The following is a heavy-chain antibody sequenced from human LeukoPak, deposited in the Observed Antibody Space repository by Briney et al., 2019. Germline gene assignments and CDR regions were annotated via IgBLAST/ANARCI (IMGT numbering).Heavy chain of an antibody. D-gene: IGHD3-16*02. Sequence: ASVKVSYKASGYTSSSYAINWVRQAPGQGLEWMGWISGYNGNTNYAQKFQGRVTMTTDTSTNTAYMEVKSLRSDDTAVYYCARLDITFGGGIVNAGSNYWGQGTLVTVSS. J-gene: IGHJ4*02. CDR1: GYTSSSYA. CDR3: ARLDITFGGGIVNAGSNY. V-gene: IGHV1-18*01. CDR2: ISGYNGNT.